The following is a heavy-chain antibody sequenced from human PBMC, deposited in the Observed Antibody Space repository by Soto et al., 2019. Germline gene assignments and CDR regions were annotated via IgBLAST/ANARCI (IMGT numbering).Heavy chain of an antibody. D-gene: IGHD5-18*01. J-gene: IGHJ4*02. Sequence: PSETLSLTCTVSGGSISSDYWTWIRQPPGERLEWIGYIYYNGNTNYNSSLKSRVTISIDTSKNQFSLKLNSVTAADTAVYFCARLAYTSGFTFDYWGWGTLVTVSS. CDR3: ARLAYTSGFTFDY. CDR1: GGSISSDY. V-gene: IGHV4-59*01. CDR2: IYYNGNT.